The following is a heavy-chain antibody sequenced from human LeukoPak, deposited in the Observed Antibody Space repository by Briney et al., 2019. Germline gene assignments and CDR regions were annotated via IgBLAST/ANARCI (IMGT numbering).Heavy chain of an antibody. CDR3: VKEGLLWFGGPYYFDY. Sequence: GGSLRLCCSASGFTFSSYAMHWDRQAPGKGLEYVSAISSNGGSTYYADSVKGRFTISRDNSKNTLYLQMSSLRAEDTAVYYWVKEGLLWFGGPYYFDYWGQGTLVTVSS. CDR2: ISSNGGST. V-gene: IGHV3-64D*06. J-gene: IGHJ4*02. D-gene: IGHD3-10*01. CDR1: GFTFSSYA.